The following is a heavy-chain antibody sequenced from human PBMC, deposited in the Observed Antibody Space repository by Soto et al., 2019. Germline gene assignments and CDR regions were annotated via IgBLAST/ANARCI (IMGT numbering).Heavy chain of an antibody. CDR3: ARKMGLVITWFGEPGGFDY. D-gene: IGHD3-10*01. CDR2: ISGSGGST. V-gene: IGHV3-23*01. Sequence: EVQLLESGGGLVQRGGSLRLSCAASGFTFSNSAMTWVRQAPGKGLEWVSLISGSGGSTYYADSVKGRFTISRDNSKNTLYLQMNSLRAEDTAVYYCARKMGLVITWFGEPGGFDYWGQGTLVTVSS. J-gene: IGHJ4*02. CDR1: GFTFSNSA.